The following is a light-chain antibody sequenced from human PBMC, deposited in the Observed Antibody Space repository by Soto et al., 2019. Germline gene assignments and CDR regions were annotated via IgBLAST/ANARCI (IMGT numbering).Light chain of an antibody. J-gene: IGKJ1*01. CDR1: QSISIY. Sequence: DIQMTQSPSSLSSSVGYRVTITCRASQSISIYLNWYQQKPGKAPKILIYAASNLQSGVKSRFSGSGSGTDFTLTISCLQSEDFATYYCKQYYSFPWTFGQGNKGDI. CDR3: KQYYSFPWT. CDR2: AAS. V-gene: IGKV1-39*01.